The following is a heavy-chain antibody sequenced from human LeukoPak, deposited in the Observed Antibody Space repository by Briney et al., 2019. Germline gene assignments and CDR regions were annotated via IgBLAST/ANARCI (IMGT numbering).Heavy chain of an antibody. J-gene: IGHJ4*02. CDR2: IIPIFDTT. CDR3: ARRDPVTAIHDY. CDR1: GYIFTSYG. D-gene: IGHD2-21*02. V-gene: IGHV1-69*13. Sequence: ASVKVSCKASGYIFTSYGISWVRQAPGQGLEWMGGIIPIFDTTNYAQQFQGRLTITADESTSTAYMELSSLRSEDTAVYYCARRDPVTAIHDYWGQGTLVTVSS.